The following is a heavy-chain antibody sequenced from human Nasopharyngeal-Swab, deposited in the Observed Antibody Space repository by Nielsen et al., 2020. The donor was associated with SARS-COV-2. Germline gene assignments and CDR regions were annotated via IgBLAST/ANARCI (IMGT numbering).Heavy chain of an antibody. CDR3: AREGLGNDFDY. V-gene: IGHV3-53*01. J-gene: IGHJ4*02. D-gene: IGHD5-12*01. CDR2: IYSGGST. CDR1: GFTVSSNY. Sequence: GESLKISCAASGFTVSSNYMSWVRQAPGKGLEWVSVIYSGGSTYYADSVKGRFTISRHNSKNTLYLQMNSLRAEDTAVYYCAREGLGNDFDYWGQGTLVTVSS.